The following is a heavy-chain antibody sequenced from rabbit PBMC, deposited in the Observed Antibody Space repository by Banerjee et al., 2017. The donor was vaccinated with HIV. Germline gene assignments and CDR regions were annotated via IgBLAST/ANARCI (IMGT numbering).Heavy chain of an antibody. CDR3: ARDSGSSFSSYGMDL. Sequence: QSLEQSGGDLVQPGASLTLTCTASGVSFSRNSYMCWFRQAPGKGLEWIACIDSGSSGFTYCASWTKGRFTISKTSSTTVTLQMTSLTAADTATYFCARDSGSSFSSYGMDLWGPGTLVTVS. CDR1: GVSFSRNSY. J-gene: IGHJ6*01. D-gene: IGHD8-1*01. V-gene: IGHV1S40*01. CDR2: IDSGSSGFT.